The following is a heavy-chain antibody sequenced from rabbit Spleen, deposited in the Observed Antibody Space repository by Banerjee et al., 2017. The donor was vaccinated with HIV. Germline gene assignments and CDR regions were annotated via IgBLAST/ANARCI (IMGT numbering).Heavy chain of an antibody. J-gene: IGHJ6*01. CDR1: GFTLSSYY. D-gene: IGHD8-1*01. V-gene: IGHV1S7*01. CDR2: IDPVFGIT. CDR3: ARDGAGGSYFAL. Sequence: QVEESAGGLVQPGGSLKLSCKASGFTLSSYYMNWVRQAPGKGLEWIGYIDPVFGITYYANWVNGRFSISRENAQNTVFLQMTSLTAADTATYFCARDGAGGSYFALWGPGTLVTVS.